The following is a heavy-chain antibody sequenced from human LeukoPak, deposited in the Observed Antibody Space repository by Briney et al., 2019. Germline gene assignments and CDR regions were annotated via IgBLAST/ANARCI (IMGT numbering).Heavy chain of an antibody. D-gene: IGHD1-14*01. V-gene: IGHV4-59*01. CDR3: AKPSGYNWFDP. CDR2: IFYSGST. J-gene: IGHJ5*02. Sequence: SETLSLTCTVSGGSISGYYWSWIRQPPGKGLEWIGYIFYSGSTNYNPSLKSRVTISVDTSKNQFSLKLSSVTAADTAVYYCAKPSGYNWFDPWGQGALVTVSS. CDR1: GGSISGYY.